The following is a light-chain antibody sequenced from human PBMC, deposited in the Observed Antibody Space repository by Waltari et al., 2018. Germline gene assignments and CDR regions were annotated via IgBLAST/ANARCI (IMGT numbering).Light chain of an antibody. CDR1: SSDVGGYNY. V-gene: IGLV2-14*01. CDR3: SSYTSSSTWV. J-gene: IGLJ3*02. Sequence: PASVSESPGQSITISCTGTSSDVGGYNYVSWYQQHIGKAPKLMIYDVSKRPSGVSNRFSGSKSGNTASLTISGLQAEDVADYYCSSYTSSSTWVFGGGTKLTVL. CDR2: DVS.